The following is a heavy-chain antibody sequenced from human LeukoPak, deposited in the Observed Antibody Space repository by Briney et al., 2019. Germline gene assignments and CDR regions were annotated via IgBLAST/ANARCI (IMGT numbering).Heavy chain of an antibody. V-gene: IGHV1-18*01. CDR2: ISAYSGNT. Sequence: ASVKVSCKASGYAFTTYDINWVRQAPGQGLEWMGWISAYSGNTNYAQKLQGRVTMTTDTSTSTAYMELRSLRSDDTAVYYCARRDYYDSSGYLGWWYFDLWGRGTLVTVSS. CDR1: GYAFTTYD. CDR3: ARRDYYDSSGYLGWWYFDL. J-gene: IGHJ2*01. D-gene: IGHD3-22*01.